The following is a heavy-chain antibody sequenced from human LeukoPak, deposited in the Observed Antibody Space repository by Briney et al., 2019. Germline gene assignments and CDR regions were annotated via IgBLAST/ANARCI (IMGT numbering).Heavy chain of an antibody. D-gene: IGHD6-25*01. J-gene: IGHJ4*02. CDR2: IYYSGST. Sequence: SETLSLTCTVSGGSISSGGYYWSWIRQHPGKGLEWIGYIYYSGSTYYNPSLKSRVTISVDTSKNQVSLKLSSVTAADTAVYYCAREKIGLRGSDHVDYWGQGTLVTVSS. CDR1: GGSISSGGYY. CDR3: AREKIGLRGSDHVDY. V-gene: IGHV4-31*03.